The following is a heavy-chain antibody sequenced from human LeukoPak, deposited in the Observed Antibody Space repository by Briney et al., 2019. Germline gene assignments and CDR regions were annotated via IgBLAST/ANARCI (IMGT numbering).Heavy chain of an antibody. D-gene: IGHD6-13*01. CDR1: GFTFSSYG. Sequence: GGSLRLSCAASGFTFSSYGMHWVRHAPGKGLEWVAVIWYGGSNRYYADSVKGRFTISRDNSKNTLYLQMNSLRAEDTAVYYCARDRWDSAAAGTYFDYWGQGTLVTVSS. CDR3: ARDRWDSAAAGTYFDY. V-gene: IGHV3-33*01. CDR2: IWYGGSNR. J-gene: IGHJ4*02.